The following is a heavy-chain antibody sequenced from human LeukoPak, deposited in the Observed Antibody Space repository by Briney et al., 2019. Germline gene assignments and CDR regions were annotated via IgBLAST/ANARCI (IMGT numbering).Heavy chain of an antibody. CDR2: IYYSGST. J-gene: IGHJ5*02. CDR1: GYSISRGYS. D-gene: IGHD3-16*01. V-gene: IGHV4-38-2*02. Sequence: SETLSLTCTVSGYSISRGYSWGWIRQPPGKGLESIGSIYYSGSTYYNPSLKSRVTISVDTSKNQFSLKLSSVTAADTAVYYCARGLRRGFLLAGGLNWFDPWGQGTLVTVSS. CDR3: ARGLRRGFLLAGGLNWFDP.